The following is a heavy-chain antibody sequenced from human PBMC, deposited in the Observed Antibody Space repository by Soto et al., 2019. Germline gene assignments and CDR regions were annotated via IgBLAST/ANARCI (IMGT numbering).Heavy chain of an antibody. CDR2: ISYDGSNK. V-gene: IGHV3-30*18. Sequence: QVQLVESGGGVVQPGRSLRLSCAASGFTFSSYGMHWVRQAPCKGLEWVAVISYDGSNKYYADSVKGRFTISRDNSKNTLYLQMNSLRAEDTAVYYCAKGEGITIFGVVTDDAFDIWGQGTMVTVSS. D-gene: IGHD3-3*01. J-gene: IGHJ3*02. CDR3: AKGEGITIFGVVTDDAFDI. CDR1: GFTFSSYG.